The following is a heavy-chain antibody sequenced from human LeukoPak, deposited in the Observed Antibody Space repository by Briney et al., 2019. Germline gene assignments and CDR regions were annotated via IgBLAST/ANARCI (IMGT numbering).Heavy chain of an antibody. V-gene: IGHV4-34*01. CDR1: GGSFSGYY. CDR2: INHSGST. CDR3: ARGSCSGGSCYYYYYYMDV. J-gene: IGHJ6*03. D-gene: IGHD2-15*01. Sequence: SETLSLTCAVYGGSFSGYYWSWIRQPPGKGLEWIGEINHSGSTNYNPSLKGRVTISVDTSKNQFSLKLSSVTAADTAVYYCARGSCSGGSCYYYYYYMDVWGKGTTVTVSS.